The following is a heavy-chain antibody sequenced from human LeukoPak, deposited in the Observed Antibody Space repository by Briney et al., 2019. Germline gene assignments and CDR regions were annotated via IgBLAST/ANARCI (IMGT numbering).Heavy chain of an antibody. CDR3: ARGTPLGVNWFDP. J-gene: IGHJ5*02. V-gene: IGHV4-34*01. Sequence: SETLSLTCAVYGGSFSGYYWSWIRQPPGKGLEWIGEINHSGSTNYNLSLKSRVTISVDTSKNQFSLTLSSVPAADTAVYYCARGTPLGVNWFDPWGQGTLVTVSS. CDR2: INHSGST. CDR1: GGSFSGYY. D-gene: IGHD3-3*01.